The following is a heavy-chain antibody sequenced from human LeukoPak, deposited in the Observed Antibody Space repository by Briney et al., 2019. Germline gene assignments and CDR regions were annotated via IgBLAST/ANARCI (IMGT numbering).Heavy chain of an antibody. CDR3: ARYRGTYGYYFDY. Sequence: SETLSLTCTVSGGSISSSSYYWGWIRQPPGKGLEWIGSIYYSGSTYYNPSLKSRVTISVDTSKNQFSLKLSSVTAADTAVYYCARYRGTYGYYFDYWGQGKLVIVSS. CDR2: IYYSGST. CDR1: GGSISSSSYY. J-gene: IGHJ4*02. V-gene: IGHV4-39*07. D-gene: IGHD5-24*01.